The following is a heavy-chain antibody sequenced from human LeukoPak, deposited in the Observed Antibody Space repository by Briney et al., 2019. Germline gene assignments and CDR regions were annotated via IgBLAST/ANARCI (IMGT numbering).Heavy chain of an antibody. CDR3: ARVSAREVMVDY. CDR1: GGSISSSSYY. J-gene: IGHJ4*02. Sequence: SETLSLTCTVSGGSISSSSYYWGWIRQPPGKGLEWIGSIYHSGSTYYNPSLKSRVTISVDTSKNQFSLKLSSVTAADTAVYYCARVSAREVMVDYWGQGSLVTVSS. CDR2: IYHSGST. V-gene: IGHV4-39*07. D-gene: IGHD2-21*01.